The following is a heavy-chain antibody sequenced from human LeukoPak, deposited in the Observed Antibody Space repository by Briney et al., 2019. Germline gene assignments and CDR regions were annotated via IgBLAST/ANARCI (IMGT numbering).Heavy chain of an antibody. V-gene: IGHV5-51*01. D-gene: IGHD4-17*01. J-gene: IGHJ4*02. CDR1: GYSFGSYW. Sequence: GESLKISCKGSGYSFGSYWIGWVRQTAGKGLEWMGIIYPGDSDTRYSRSFQGQVTISADKSIKTACLQWSSLKASDTAMYYCASSTAVTTHYFDFWGQGTLVTVSS. CDR3: ASSTAVTTHYFDF. CDR2: IYPGDSDT.